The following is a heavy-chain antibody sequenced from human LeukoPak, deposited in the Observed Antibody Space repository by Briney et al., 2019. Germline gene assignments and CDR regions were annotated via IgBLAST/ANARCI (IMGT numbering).Heavy chain of an antibody. J-gene: IGHJ4*02. Sequence: SETLSLTCTVSGGSISSSSYYWGWIRQPPGKGLEWIGSIYYSGSTNYNPSLKSRVTISVDTSKNQFSLNLSSVTAADTAVYYCARYYYGSGSYQRYFDYWGQGTLVTVSS. CDR1: GGSISSSSYY. D-gene: IGHD3-10*01. V-gene: IGHV4-39*07. CDR3: ARYYYGSGSYQRYFDY. CDR2: IYYSGST.